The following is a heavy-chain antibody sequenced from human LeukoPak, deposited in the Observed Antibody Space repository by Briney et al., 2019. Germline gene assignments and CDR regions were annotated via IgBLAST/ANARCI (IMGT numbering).Heavy chain of an antibody. CDR1: GGSISSYY. CDR2: IYYSGST. D-gene: IGHD3-3*01. Sequence: SETVSLTCTVSGGSISSYYWSWTRQPPGKGLEWIGYIYYSGSTKYKPSLKSRVTISVDTSKNQFSLKLSSVTAADTAVYYCARGRFLDAFDIWGQRTMVADSS. V-gene: IGHV4-59*01. J-gene: IGHJ3*02. CDR3: ARGRFLDAFDI.